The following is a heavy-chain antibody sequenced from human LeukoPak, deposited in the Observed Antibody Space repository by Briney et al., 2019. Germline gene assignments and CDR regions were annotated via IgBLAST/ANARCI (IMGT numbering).Heavy chain of an antibody. J-gene: IGHJ3*01. CDR3: ATRYYYGSHALDV. CDR2: IYYTGNT. CDR1: GGSISSYY. D-gene: IGHD3-10*01. V-gene: IGHV4-59*01. Sequence: SETLSLTCTVSGGSISSYYWNLIRQPPGKGLEWIGYIYYTGNTNYNPSLKSRVTMSVDTSKNQFSLTLSSVTAADTAVYYCATRYYYGSHALDVWGQGTMVIVSS.